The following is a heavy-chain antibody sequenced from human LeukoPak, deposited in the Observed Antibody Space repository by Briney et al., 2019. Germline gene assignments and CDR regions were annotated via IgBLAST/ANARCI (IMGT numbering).Heavy chain of an antibody. CDR3: ARDHHRRLYDSQARDTFDI. CDR1: DFTFSNYG. J-gene: IGHJ3*02. Sequence: GGSLRLSCAASDFTFSNYGMTWVRQAPGKGLEWVSYISSSSSTICYADSVKGRFTISRDNAKNSLYLQMNSLRAEDTAVYYCARDHHRRLYDSQARDTFDIWGQGTMVTVSS. D-gene: IGHD3-22*01. CDR2: ISSSSSTI. V-gene: IGHV3-48*01.